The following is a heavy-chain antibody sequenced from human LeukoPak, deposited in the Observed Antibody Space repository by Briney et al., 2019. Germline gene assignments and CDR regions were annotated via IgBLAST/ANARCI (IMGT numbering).Heavy chain of an antibody. J-gene: IGHJ4*02. D-gene: IGHD5-12*01. Sequence: GGSLRLSCAASGFTVSSNYMSWVRQAPGKGLEWVSVIYGGGSIYYADSVKGRFTISRDNSKNTLYLQMNSLRAEDTAVYYCARDRSGYSQYYFDYWGQGTLVTVSS. V-gene: IGHV3-53*01. CDR3: ARDRSGYSQYYFDY. CDR2: IYGGGSI. CDR1: GFTVSSNY.